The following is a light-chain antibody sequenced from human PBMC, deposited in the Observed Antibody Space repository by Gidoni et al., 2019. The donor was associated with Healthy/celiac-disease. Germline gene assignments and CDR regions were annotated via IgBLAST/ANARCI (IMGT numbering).Light chain of an antibody. V-gene: IGKV1-39*01. J-gene: IGKJ4*01. Sequence: DIQMTQPPSSLSASVGDRVTITCRASQSISSYLNWYQQKPGKAPKLLIYAASSLQSGVPSRFSGNGSGTDFTLTISSLQPEDFATYYCQQSYSTPPLTFGGGTKVEIK. CDR1: QSISSY. CDR3: QQSYSTPPLT. CDR2: AAS.